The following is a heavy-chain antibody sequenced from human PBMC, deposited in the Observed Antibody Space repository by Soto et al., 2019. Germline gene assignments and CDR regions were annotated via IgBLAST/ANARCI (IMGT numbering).Heavy chain of an antibody. Sequence: ASVKVSCKASGYTFTSYYMHWVRQAPGQGLEWMGIINPSGGSTSYAQKFQGRVTMTRDTSTSTVYMELGSLRSEDTAVYYCAGPGGWFGELAYYYYYYMDVWGKGTTVTVSS. J-gene: IGHJ6*03. V-gene: IGHV1-46*03. CDR1: GYTFTSYY. D-gene: IGHD3-10*01. CDR2: INPSGGST. CDR3: AGPGGWFGELAYYYYYYMDV.